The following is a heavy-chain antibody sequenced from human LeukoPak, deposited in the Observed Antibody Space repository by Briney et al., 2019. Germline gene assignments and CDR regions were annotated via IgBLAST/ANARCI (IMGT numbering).Heavy chain of an antibody. CDR2: IYYSGST. Sequence: SETLSLTCTVSGDSISSGGYYWSWIRQHPGKGLEWIGYIYYSGSTYYNPSLKSRVTISVDTSKNQFSLKLGSVTAADTAVYYCARDREDCSGGSCYSLRAFDIWGQGTMVTVSS. CDR3: ARDREDCSGGSCYSLRAFDI. J-gene: IGHJ3*02. CDR1: GDSISSGGYY. D-gene: IGHD2-15*01. V-gene: IGHV4-31*03.